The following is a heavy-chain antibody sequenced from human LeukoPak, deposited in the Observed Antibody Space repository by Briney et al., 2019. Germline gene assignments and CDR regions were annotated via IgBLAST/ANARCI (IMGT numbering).Heavy chain of an antibody. J-gene: IGHJ4*02. CDR2: IHPKSGDT. CDR1: GYTFTGYY. Sequence: ASVKVSCKASGYTFTGYYMHWGRQAPGQGLEWMGWIHPKSGDTHYAQKFLGRVTLTRDTSTTIVYMELRWLTSDHTSVYYCSRGSGISFGGIDYWGQGTLVTVPS. CDR3: SRGSGISFGGIDY. V-gene: IGHV1-2*02. D-gene: IGHD3-16*01.